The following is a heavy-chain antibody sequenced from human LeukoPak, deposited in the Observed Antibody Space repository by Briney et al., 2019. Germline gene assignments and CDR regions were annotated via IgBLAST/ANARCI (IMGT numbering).Heavy chain of an antibody. V-gene: IGHV4-34*01. Sequence: NPSETLSLTCAVYGGSFSGYYWSWIRQPPGKGLEWIGEINHSGSTNYNPSLKSRVTISVDTSKNQFSLKLSSVTAADTAVYYCARGPNQVVPAASYYMDVWGKGTTVTVSS. D-gene: IGHD2-2*01. CDR2: INHSGST. CDR1: GGSFSGYY. J-gene: IGHJ6*03. CDR3: ARGPNQVVPAASYYMDV.